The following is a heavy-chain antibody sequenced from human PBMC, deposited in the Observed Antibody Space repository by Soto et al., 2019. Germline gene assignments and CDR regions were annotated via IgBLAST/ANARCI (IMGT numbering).Heavy chain of an antibody. CDR1: GYSFTSYW. J-gene: IGHJ6*02. CDR3: ARLVGSTSPKATDYGMDV. CDR2: IYPGDSDT. D-gene: IGHD2-2*01. V-gene: IGHV5-51*01. Sequence: GESLKISCKGSGYSFTSYWIGWVRQMPGKGLEWMGIIYPGDSDTRYSPSFQGQVTISADKSISTVYLQWSSLKASDTAMYYCARLVGSTSPKATDYGMDVWGQGTTVTVSS.